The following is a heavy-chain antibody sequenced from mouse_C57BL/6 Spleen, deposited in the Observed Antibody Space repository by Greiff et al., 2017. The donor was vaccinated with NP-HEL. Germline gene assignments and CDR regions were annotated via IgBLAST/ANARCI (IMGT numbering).Heavy chain of an antibody. CDR2: ILPGSGST. Sequence: QVQLQQSGAELMKPGASVKLSCKATGYTFTGYWVEWVKQRPGHGLEWIGEILPGSGSTNYNEKFKGKATFTADTSSNTAYMQLSSLTTEDSAIYYCAREGNFTTVVGEDFDYWGQGTTLTVSS. CDR1: GYTFTGYW. D-gene: IGHD1-1*01. CDR3: AREGNFTTVVGEDFDY. J-gene: IGHJ2*01. V-gene: IGHV1-9*01.